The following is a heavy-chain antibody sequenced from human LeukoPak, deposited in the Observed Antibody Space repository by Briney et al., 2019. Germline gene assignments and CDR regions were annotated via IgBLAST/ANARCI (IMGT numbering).Heavy chain of an antibody. Sequence: SETLSLTCTVSAYSISSGYYWGWIRQPPGKGLEWIGNIFYSGSTYYSPSLRSRVTISLDTSRNQFSLKLNSVTAADTAVYYCAKSNGYGLVDIWGQGTMVTVSS. CDR1: AYSISSGYY. D-gene: IGHD3-10*01. V-gene: IGHV4-38-2*02. CDR3: AKSNGYGLVDI. J-gene: IGHJ3*02. CDR2: IFYSGST.